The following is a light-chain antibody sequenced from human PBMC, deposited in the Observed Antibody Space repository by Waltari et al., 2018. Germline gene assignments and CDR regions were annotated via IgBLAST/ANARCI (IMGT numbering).Light chain of an antibody. J-gene: IGKJ3*01. V-gene: IGKV1-39*01. CDR2: GAY. CDR1: QNINTY. CDR3: QQSYSTFT. Sequence: DIQMTQSQTSLSASVGNRVTITCRATQNINTYLNWYQQKPGRVPKVLIYGAYTLQSGVPSRFSGSGSGTEFTLTITSLQPEDFATYYCQQSYSTFTFGPGTKVDIK.